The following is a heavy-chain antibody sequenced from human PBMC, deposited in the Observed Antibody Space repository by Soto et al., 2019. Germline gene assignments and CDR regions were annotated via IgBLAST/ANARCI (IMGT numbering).Heavy chain of an antibody. D-gene: IGHD4-17*01. CDR3: ARRVWEIDYGDYVDY. CDR2: ISGSGGST. Sequence: EVQLLESGGDLVQPGGSLRLSCAASGFTFSSYAMSWVRQAPGKGLEWVSAISGSGGSTYYADSVKGRFTISRDNSKNTLYLQMNSLRAEDTAVYYCARRVWEIDYGDYVDYWGQGTLVTVSS. J-gene: IGHJ4*02. CDR1: GFTFSSYA. V-gene: IGHV3-23*01.